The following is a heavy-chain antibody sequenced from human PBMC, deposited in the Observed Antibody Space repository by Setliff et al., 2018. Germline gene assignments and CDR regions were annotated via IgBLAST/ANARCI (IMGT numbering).Heavy chain of an antibody. Sequence: SETLSLTCAVSGYSISSGYYWGWIRQPPGKGLEWIRSIYHSGSTYYNPSLKSRVTISVDTSKNQFSLKLSSVTAADTAVYYCARLWRRIQQIDYWGQGTLVTVSS. CDR2: IYHSGST. CDR3: ARLWRRIQQIDY. CDR1: GYSISSGYY. V-gene: IGHV4-38-2*01. D-gene: IGHD3-10*01. J-gene: IGHJ4*02.